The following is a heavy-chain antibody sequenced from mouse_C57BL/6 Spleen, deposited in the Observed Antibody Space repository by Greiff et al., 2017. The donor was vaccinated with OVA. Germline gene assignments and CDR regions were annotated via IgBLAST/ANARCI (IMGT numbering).Heavy chain of an antibody. CDR2: ISYDGSN. D-gene: IGHD1-1*01. CDR3: AREITTVVASPWYFDV. Sequence: ESGPGLVKPSQSLSLTCSVTGYSITSGYYWNWIRQFPGNKLEWMGYISYDGSNNYNPSLKNRISITRDTSKNQFFLKLNSVTTEDTATYYCAREITTVVASPWYFDVWGTGTTVTVSS. CDR1: GYSITSGYY. J-gene: IGHJ1*03. V-gene: IGHV3-6*01.